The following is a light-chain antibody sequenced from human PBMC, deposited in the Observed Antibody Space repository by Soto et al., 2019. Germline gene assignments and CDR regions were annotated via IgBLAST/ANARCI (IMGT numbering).Light chain of an antibody. CDR3: QQYNSIGT. V-gene: IGKV1-5*01. CDR2: DAS. Sequence: DIQMTQSPSTLSAAAGDRVTISCRASQSISSRLAWYQLKPGKAPKLLIYDASSLESGVPSRFSGSGSGTEFTLTISSLQPDDFATYYCQQYNSIGTFGQGTKVDIK. J-gene: IGKJ1*01. CDR1: QSISSR.